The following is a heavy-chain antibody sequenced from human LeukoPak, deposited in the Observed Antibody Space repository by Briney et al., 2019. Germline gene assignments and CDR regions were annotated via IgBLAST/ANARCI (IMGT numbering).Heavy chain of an antibody. CDR2: IKQDGSEK. J-gene: IGHJ4*02. CDR3: ARGTRGIAVAGSFDY. CDR1: GFTFSSYW. D-gene: IGHD6-19*01. Sequence: TGGSLRLSCAASGFTFSSYWMSWVRQAPGKGLEWVANIKQDGSEKYYVDSVKGQFTISRDNAKNSLYLQMNSLRAEDTAVYYCARGTRGIAVAGSFDYWGQGTLVTVSS. V-gene: IGHV3-7*01.